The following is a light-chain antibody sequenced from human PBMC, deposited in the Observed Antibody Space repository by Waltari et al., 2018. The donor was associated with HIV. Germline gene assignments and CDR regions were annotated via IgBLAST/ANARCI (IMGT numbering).Light chain of an antibody. CDR3: QVWDYNSDRWV. V-gene: IGLV3-21*02. CDR1: NIGTKN. CDR2: DDS. Sequence: SVSVAPGQTARITCGGNNIGTKNMHWYQQRPGQAPVLVVSDDSDRPSDIPERFSGSNSANTATLSISRVEAGDEADYYCQVWDYNSDRWVFGGGTKLTVL. J-gene: IGLJ3*02.